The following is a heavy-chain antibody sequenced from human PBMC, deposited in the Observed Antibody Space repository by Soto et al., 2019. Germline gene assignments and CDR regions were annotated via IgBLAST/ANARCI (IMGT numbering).Heavy chain of an antibody. V-gene: IGHV1-3*01. J-gene: IGHJ4*02. CDR3: ARDFLTYYDILTGSFDY. D-gene: IGHD3-9*01. CDR2: IDAGNGNT. CDR1: GYTFTTYP. Sequence: ASVKVSCKASGYTFTTYPIHWVRQAPGQRLEWMGWIDAGNGNTKCSQKLQGRVTITRDTSASTAYMELSSLRSDDTAVYYCARDFLTYYDILTGSFDYWGQGTLVTVSS.